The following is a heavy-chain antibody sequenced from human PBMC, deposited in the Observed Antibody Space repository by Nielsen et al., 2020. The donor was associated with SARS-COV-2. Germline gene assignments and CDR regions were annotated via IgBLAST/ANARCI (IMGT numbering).Heavy chain of an antibody. V-gene: IGHV1-8*02. D-gene: IGHD4-23*01. Sequence: ASVKVSCKASGYSFTSYEINWVRQATGQGLEWMGWMNPNSGNTGYAQKFQGRVTMTRSTSTSTAYMELHSLGSEDTAVYYCARRGGGNAWYYFDFWGQGTRVTVSS. CDR3: ARRGGGNAWYYFDF. J-gene: IGHJ4*01. CDR2: MNPNSGNT. CDR1: GYSFTSYE.